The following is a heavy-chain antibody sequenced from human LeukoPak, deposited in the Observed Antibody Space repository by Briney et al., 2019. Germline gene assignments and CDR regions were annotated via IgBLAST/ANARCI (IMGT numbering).Heavy chain of an antibody. CDR3: ARAHLLYGGNSFFDY. D-gene: IGHD4-23*01. Sequence: GGSLRLSCAASGFTFSSYAMHWVRQAPGKGLEYVSAISSNGGSTYYANSVKGRFTISRDNSKNTLYLQMGSLRAEDMAVYYCARAHLLYGGNSFFDYWGQGTLVTVSS. J-gene: IGHJ4*02. CDR1: GFTFSSYA. V-gene: IGHV3-64*01. CDR2: ISSNGGST.